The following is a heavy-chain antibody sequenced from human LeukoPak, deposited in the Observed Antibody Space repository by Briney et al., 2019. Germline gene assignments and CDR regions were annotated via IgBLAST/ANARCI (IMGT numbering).Heavy chain of an antibody. J-gene: IGHJ4*02. CDR2: IKHDGSEK. CDR1: GFSFSSYW. Sequence: GGSLRLSCAASGFSFSSYWMNWVRQAPGKGLEGVANIKHDGSEKYYVDSMKGRFTISRDNAKNSLYLQMNSLRAEDTAVYYCARGGESYYGSGSHDYWGQGTLVTVSS. V-gene: IGHV3-7*01. CDR3: ARGGESYYGSGSHDY. D-gene: IGHD3-10*01.